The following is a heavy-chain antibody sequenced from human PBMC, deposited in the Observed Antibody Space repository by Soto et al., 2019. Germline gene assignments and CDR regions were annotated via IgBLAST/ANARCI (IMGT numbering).Heavy chain of an antibody. CDR1: GLTFRSYC. V-gene: IGHV3-33*01. CDR2: IWNDGSHA. Sequence: CLKISCEGSGLTFRSYCIQWVRQAPGKGLEWLGLIWNDGSHAYYADSVKGRFTISRDNSKNTVFLQVSNLRAEDTAVYFCDRDQTDSGGYSDSWGQGTLLTVSS. J-gene: IGHJ4*02. D-gene: IGHD2-15*01. CDR3: DRDQTDSGGYSDS.